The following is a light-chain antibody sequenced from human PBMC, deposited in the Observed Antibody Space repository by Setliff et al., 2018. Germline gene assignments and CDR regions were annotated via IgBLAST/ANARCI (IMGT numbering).Light chain of an antibody. CDR2: NTN. V-gene: IGLV7-43*01. CDR1: TGAVTSGNF. CDR3: LLYFGATAI. Sequence: QAVVTQEPSLTVSPGGTVTLTCASSTGAVTSGNFPNWFQHKPCQAPRTLIYNTNNKHSWTPARFSGSLVGGKAALTLSGVEPEDEADYYCLLYFGATAIFGGGTKVTVL. J-gene: IGLJ2*01.